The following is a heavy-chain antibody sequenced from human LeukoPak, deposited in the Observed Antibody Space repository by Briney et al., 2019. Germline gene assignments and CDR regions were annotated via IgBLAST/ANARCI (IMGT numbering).Heavy chain of an antibody. CDR1: GGSISSSSYY. Sequence: ASETLSLTCTVSGGSISSSSYYWGWIRQPPGKGLEWIGSIYYSGSTYYNPSLKSRVTISVDTSKNQFSLKLSSVTAADTAVYYCARQQLPPHKNWFDPWGQGTLVTVSS. CDR2: IYYSGST. CDR3: ARQQLPPHKNWFDP. V-gene: IGHV4-39*01. J-gene: IGHJ5*02. D-gene: IGHD6-6*01.